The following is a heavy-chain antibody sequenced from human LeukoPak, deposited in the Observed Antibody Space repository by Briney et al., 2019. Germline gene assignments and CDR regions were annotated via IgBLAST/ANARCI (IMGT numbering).Heavy chain of an antibody. CDR1: GGTFSSYA. J-gene: IGHJ4*02. CDR3: ARDIQWELDPFDY. CDR2: IIPILGIA. D-gene: IGHD1-26*01. Sequence: SVKVSCKASGGTFSSYAISWVRQAPGQGLEWMGRIIPILGIANYAQKFQGRVTITADKSTSTAYMELSSLRSEDTAVYYCARDIQWELDPFDYWGQGTLVTVSS. V-gene: IGHV1-69*04.